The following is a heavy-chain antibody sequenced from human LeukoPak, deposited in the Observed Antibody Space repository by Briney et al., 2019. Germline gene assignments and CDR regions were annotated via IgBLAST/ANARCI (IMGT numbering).Heavy chain of an antibody. CDR3: AKDRPTVNPNFFDY. V-gene: IGHV3-30*02. J-gene: IGHJ4*02. CDR1: GFTFSSYG. Sequence: GGSLRLSCAASGFTFSSYGMHWVRQAPGKGLEWVAFIRYDGSNKYYADSVKGRITISRDNSKNTLYLQMSSLRAEDTAVYYCAKDRPTVNPNFFDYWGQGTLVTVSS. CDR2: IRYDGSNK. D-gene: IGHD4-11*01.